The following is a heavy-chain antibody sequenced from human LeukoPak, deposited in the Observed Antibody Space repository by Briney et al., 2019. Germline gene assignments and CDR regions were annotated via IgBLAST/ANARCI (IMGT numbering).Heavy chain of an antibody. Sequence: GGSLSFSCAASGFTFSSYAMSWVRQAPGKGLEWVSAISGSGGSTYYADSVKGRFTISGDNSKNTLYLQMNSLRAEDTAVYYCAKDGLAGPPPNWFDPWGQGTLVTVSS. J-gene: IGHJ5*02. CDR1: GFTFSSYA. V-gene: IGHV3-23*01. CDR2: ISGSGGST. CDR3: AKDGLAGPPPNWFDP. D-gene: IGHD3-10*01.